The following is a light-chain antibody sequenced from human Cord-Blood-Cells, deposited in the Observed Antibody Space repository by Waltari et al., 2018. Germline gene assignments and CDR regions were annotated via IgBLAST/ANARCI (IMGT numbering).Light chain of an antibody. CDR3: QQYNNWPPFT. CDR1: QRVSSN. Sequence: IVMKQSPATLSVSQGERATLSCRASQRVSSNFAWYQQKPGQAPRLLIYGASTRATAIPARFSGSWSGTEFTLTISSLQSEDFAVYYCQQYNNWPPFTFGPGTKVDIK. V-gene: IGKV3-15*01. CDR2: GAS. J-gene: IGKJ3*01.